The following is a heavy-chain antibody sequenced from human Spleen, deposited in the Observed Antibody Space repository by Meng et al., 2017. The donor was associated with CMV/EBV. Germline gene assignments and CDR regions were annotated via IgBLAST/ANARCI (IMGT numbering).Heavy chain of an antibody. J-gene: IGHJ4*02. CDR3: ARDQSTVFGVAIKD. D-gene: IGHD3-3*01. Sequence: ASGFTFSINASHWVRQAPGKGLEWVAVISYDGSNKYYAESVKGRFTISRDNSKNMLYLQMNSLRREDTAVYYCARDQSTVFGVAIKDWGQGTLVTVSS. CDR1: GFTFSINA. V-gene: IGHV3-30*04. CDR2: ISYDGSNK.